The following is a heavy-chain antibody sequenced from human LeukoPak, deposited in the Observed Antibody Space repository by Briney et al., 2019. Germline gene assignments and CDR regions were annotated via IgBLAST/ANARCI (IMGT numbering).Heavy chain of an antibody. V-gene: IGHV1-46*01. CDR3: AKVSWEPRRYDAFDI. J-gene: IGHJ3*02. Sequence: ASVKVSCKASGYTFTSYYMHWVRQAPGQGLEWMGIINPSGGSTSYAQKFQGRVTMTRDTSTSTVYMELSSLRSEDTAVYYCAKVSWEPRRYDAFDIWGQGTMVTVSS. D-gene: IGHD1-26*01. CDR2: INPSGGST. CDR1: GYTFTSYY.